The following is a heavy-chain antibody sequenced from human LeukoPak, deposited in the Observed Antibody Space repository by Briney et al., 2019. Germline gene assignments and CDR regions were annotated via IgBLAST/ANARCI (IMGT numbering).Heavy chain of an antibody. Sequence: ASVKVSCKASGYTFTSYGISWVRQAPGQGLEWMGWISAYNGNTNYAQELQGRVTMTTDTSTSTAYMELRSLRSDDTAVYYCARDNNILTGYYPRAQNWFDPWGQGTLVTVSS. V-gene: IGHV1-18*01. CDR1: GYTFTSYG. D-gene: IGHD3-9*01. CDR2: ISAYNGNT. J-gene: IGHJ5*02. CDR3: ARDNNILTGYYPRAQNWFDP.